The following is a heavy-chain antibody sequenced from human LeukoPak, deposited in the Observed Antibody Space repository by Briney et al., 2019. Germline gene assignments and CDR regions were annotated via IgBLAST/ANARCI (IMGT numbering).Heavy chain of an antibody. CDR1: GFTFSSYG. CDR3: ARAPVYDFWSGYSPAGDAFDI. CDR2: IWYDGSNK. Sequence: PGGSLRLSCAASGFTFSSYGMHWVRQAPGKGLEWVAVIWYDGSNKYYADSVKGRFTISRDNAKNSLYLQMNSLRAEDTAVYYCARAPVYDFWSGYSPAGDAFDIWGQGTMVTVSS. D-gene: IGHD3-3*01. V-gene: IGHV3-33*01. J-gene: IGHJ3*02.